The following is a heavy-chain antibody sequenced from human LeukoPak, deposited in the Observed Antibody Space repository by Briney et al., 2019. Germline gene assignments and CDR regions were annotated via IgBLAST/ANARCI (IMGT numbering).Heavy chain of an antibody. Sequence: GGSLRLSCAASGFTFSNYWMNWVRQAPGKGLEWVANIKQDGSEKYYVDSVKGRFTISRDNAKNSLFLQMNSLRAEDTAVYYCASSSGWIIDYWGQGTLVIVSS. D-gene: IGHD6-19*01. CDR2: IKQDGSEK. CDR3: ASSSGWIIDY. CDR1: GFTFSNYW. J-gene: IGHJ4*02. V-gene: IGHV3-7*01.